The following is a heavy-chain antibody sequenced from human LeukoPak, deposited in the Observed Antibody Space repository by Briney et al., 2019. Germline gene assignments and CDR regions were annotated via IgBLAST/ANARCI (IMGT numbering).Heavy chain of an antibody. Sequence: PRASVKVSCKASGFTFTSSAMQWVRQARGQRLEWIGWIVVGSGNTNYAQKFQERVTITRDMSTSTAYMELSSLRSEDTAVYYCAAHPIVGAATDYWGQGTLVTVSS. J-gene: IGHJ4*02. D-gene: IGHD1-26*01. CDR2: IVVGSGNT. V-gene: IGHV1-58*02. CDR1: GFTFTSSA. CDR3: AAHPIVGAATDY.